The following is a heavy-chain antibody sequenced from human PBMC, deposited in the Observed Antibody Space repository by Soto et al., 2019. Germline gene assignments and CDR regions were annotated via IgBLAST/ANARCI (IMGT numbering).Heavy chain of an antibody. J-gene: IGHJ4*02. Sequence: QVQLVQSGAEVKKPXSSVXXSCKASGXTXXSYAXXXVRXAPXQXLEWMGGIIPIFGTANYAQKFQGRVTITADESTSTAYMELSSLRSEDTAVYYCARDSSSSPYFDYWGQGTLVTVSS. V-gene: IGHV1-69*01. CDR2: IIPIFGTA. CDR3: ARDSSSSPYFDY. CDR1: GXTXXSYA. D-gene: IGHD6-13*01.